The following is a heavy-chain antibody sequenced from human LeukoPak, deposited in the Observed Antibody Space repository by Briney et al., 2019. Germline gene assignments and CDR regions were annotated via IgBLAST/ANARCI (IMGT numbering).Heavy chain of an antibody. J-gene: IGHJ4*02. D-gene: IGHD6-6*01. CDR2: INHSGST. Sequence: SETLSLTCAVYGGSFSGYYWSWIRQPPGKGLEWIGEINHSGSTNYNPSLKSRVTISVDTSKNQFSLKLSSVTAADTAVYYCARGLVELVPGYWGQGTLVTVSS. CDR3: ARGLVELVPGY. V-gene: IGHV4-34*01. CDR1: GGSFSGYY.